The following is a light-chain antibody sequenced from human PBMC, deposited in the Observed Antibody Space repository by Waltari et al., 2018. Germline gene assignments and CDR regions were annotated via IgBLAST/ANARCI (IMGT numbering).Light chain of an antibody. Sequence: EIVMTQSPDSLAVSLGARATINCKSSQSLLYSSSNKSYLTWYQQKPGQPPKLLIYWASTRESGVPDRFSGSGSGTDFTLTIRNLQAEDVAVYYCLQFYSTPYTFGQGTKLEIK. CDR2: WAS. CDR1: QSLLYSSSNKSY. CDR3: LQFYSTPYT. V-gene: IGKV4-1*01. J-gene: IGKJ2*01.